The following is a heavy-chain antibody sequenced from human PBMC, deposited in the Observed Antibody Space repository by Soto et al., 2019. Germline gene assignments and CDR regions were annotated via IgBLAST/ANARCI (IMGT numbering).Heavy chain of an antibody. CDR1: GGSISSSSYY. J-gene: IGHJ5*02. CDR2: IFYSGST. CDR3: ARLYCSGGSCYGWNWFDP. Sequence: SATLSLTCTVSGGSISSSSYYWGWIRQPPGKGLERIGSIFYSGSTYYNPSLKSRVTISVDTSKNQFSLKLSSVTAADTAVYYCARLYCSGGSCYGWNWFDPWGQGTLVTVSS. D-gene: IGHD2-15*01. V-gene: IGHV4-39*01.